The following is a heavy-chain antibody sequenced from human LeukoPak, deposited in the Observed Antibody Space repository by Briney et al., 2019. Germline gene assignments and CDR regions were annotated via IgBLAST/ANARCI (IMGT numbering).Heavy chain of an antibody. D-gene: IGHD3-22*01. CDR2: IYYSGST. Sequence: SETVSLTCTVSGGSISSYYWSWIRQPPGKGLEWIGYIYYSGSTNYNPSLKSRVTISVDTSKNQFSLKLSSVTAADTAVYYCARSVQFYYDHFDYWGQGTLVTVSS. CDR1: GGSISSYY. J-gene: IGHJ4*02. CDR3: ARSVQFYYDHFDY. V-gene: IGHV4-59*01.